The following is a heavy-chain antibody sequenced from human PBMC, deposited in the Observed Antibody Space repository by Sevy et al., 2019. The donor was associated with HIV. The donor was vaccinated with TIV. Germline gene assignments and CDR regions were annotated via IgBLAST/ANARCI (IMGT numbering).Heavy chain of an antibody. CDR1: GFTFSSYG. CDR3: ARGRLVAATLYYFDY. CDR2: IWYDGSSK. V-gene: IGHV3-33*01. D-gene: IGHD2-15*01. Sequence: GGSLRLSCAASGFTFSSYGMHWVRQAPGKGLEWVAVIWYDGSSKYYADSVKGRFTISRDNSKNTLYLQMNSLRAEDTAVYYCARGRLVAATLYYFDYWGQGTLVTVSS. J-gene: IGHJ4*02.